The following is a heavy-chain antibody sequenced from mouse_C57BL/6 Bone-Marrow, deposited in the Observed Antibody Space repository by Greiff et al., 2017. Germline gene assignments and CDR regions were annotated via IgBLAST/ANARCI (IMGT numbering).Heavy chain of an antibody. CDR1: GFTFSSYG. CDR2: ISSGGSYT. D-gene: IGHD2-1*01. V-gene: IGHV5-6*01. J-gene: IGHJ4*01. Sequence: EVKVVESGGDLVKPGGSLKLSCAASGFTFSSYGMSWVRQTPDKRLEWVATISSGGSYTHYPDSVKGRFTISRDNAKNTLYLQMSSLKSEDTAMYYCARHLYYGNYGFYAMDYWGQGTSVTGSS. CDR3: ARHLYYGNYGFYAMDY.